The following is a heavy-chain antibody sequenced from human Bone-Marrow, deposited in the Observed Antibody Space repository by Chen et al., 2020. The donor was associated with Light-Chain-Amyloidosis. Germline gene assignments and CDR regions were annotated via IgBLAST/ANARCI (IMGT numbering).Heavy chain of an antibody. CDR1: GYTLTEVA. J-gene: IGHJ6*02. Sequence: VQLVQSGAEVKKPGASVKVSCKVSGYTLTEVAMHWVRQTPGKGLEWMGGFDPEDGKTIYERKLQCRVTMTEDTSTDTAFMELSSLRSEDTAVYFCTTGDAIQSYHYGLDVWGQGTTVIVSS. V-gene: IGHV1-24*01. CDR2: FDPEDGKT. D-gene: IGHD2-21*01. CDR3: TTGDAIQSYHYGLDV.